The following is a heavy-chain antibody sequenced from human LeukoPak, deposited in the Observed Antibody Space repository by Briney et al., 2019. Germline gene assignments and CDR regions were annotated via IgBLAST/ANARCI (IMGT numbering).Heavy chain of an antibody. D-gene: IGHD3-3*01. V-gene: IGHV3-30-3*01. Sequence: PGGSLRLSCVASGLIFNTYDMHWVRQPPGKGLEWVAVISYDGSNKYYADSVKGRFTISRDNSKNTLYLQMNSLRAEDTAVYYCAREITIFGVVITRYYYYYGMDVWGQGTTVTVSS. J-gene: IGHJ6*02. CDR2: ISYDGSNK. CDR1: GLIFNTYD. CDR3: AREITIFGVVITRYYYYYGMDV.